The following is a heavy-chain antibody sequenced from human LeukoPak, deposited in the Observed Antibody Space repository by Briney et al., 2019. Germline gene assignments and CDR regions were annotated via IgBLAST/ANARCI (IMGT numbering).Heavy chain of an antibody. CDR3: ARVPYGDSPDY. Sequence: PSETLSLTCAVYGGSFSGYYWSWIRQPPGKGLEWIGEINHSGSTNYNPSLKSRVTISVDTSKNQFSLKLSSVTAADTAVYYCARVPYGDSPDYWGQGTLVTVSS. V-gene: IGHV4-34*01. J-gene: IGHJ4*02. CDR1: GGSFSGYY. D-gene: IGHD4-17*01. CDR2: INHSGST.